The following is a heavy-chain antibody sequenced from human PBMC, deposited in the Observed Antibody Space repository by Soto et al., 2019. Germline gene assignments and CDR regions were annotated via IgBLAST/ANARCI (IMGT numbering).Heavy chain of an antibody. CDR1: GGSVSSGTYS. CDR3: ARGEGP. CDR2: VWQSGST. V-gene: IGHV4-30-2*01. J-gene: IGHJ4*02. Sequence: QLQLQESGSGLVEPSQTLSLTCAVSGGSVSSGTYSWNWIRQPPGKGLEWIGHVWQSGSTNYNPSLQSRLTISIDRSKNQFSLNLNSVTAADTAVYYCARGEGPWGQGILVTVSS.